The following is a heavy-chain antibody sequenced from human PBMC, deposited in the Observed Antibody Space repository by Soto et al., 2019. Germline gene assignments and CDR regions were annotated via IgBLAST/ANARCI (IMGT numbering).Heavy chain of an antibody. CDR1: GFTFSTSV. Sequence: VQLVESGGGVVQPGRSLRLSCAASGFTFSTSVMHWVRRVPGRGLVWVSRINTDGSETSYEDSVEGRFTISRDNAKNTLYLQMNSLRAEDTAVYYCARDGEGFWGQGTLVTVSS. V-gene: IGHV3-74*01. CDR2: INTDGSET. CDR3: ARDGEGF. J-gene: IGHJ4*02.